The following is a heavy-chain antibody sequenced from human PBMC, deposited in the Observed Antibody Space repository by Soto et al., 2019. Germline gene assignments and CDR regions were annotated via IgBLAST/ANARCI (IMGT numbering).Heavy chain of an antibody. CDR3: ASAAYSYGSTIDN. V-gene: IGHV1-3*01. CDR2: INAGNGNR. Sequence: QVHLVQSRAEVKKPGASVRLSCTASGYTFSTYAFHWVRQAPGQSLEWMGWINAGNGNRKYSPKFEGRVTISKDTFPNAVYMELTSLTSEDTATYYCASAAYSYGSTIDNWGPGTLVTVSS. CDR1: GYTFSTYA. J-gene: IGHJ4*02. D-gene: IGHD5-18*01.